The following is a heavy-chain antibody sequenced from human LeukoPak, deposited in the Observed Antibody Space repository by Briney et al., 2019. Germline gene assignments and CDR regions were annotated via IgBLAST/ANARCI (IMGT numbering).Heavy chain of an antibody. CDR3: ARDRWGAAAGFDY. D-gene: IGHD6-13*01. CDR2: IYYSGST. V-gene: IGHV4-31*03. CDR1: CGSISSGGYY. Sequence: NPSETLSLTCTVSCGSISSGGYYWSWIRQHPGKGLEWIGYIYYSGSTYYNPSLKSRVTISVDTSKNQFSLKLSSVTAADTAVYYCARDRWGAAAGFDYWGQGTLVTVSS. J-gene: IGHJ4*02.